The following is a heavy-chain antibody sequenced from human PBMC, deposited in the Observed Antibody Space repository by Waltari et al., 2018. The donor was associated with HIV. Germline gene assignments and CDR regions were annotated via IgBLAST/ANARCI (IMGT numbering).Heavy chain of an antibody. V-gene: IGHV1-69*01. D-gene: IGHD7-27*01. CDR3: ATEGGTPLTGRQWYFDY. J-gene: IGHJ4*02. Sequence: IIPIFGTANYAQKFQGRVTITADESTSTAYMELSSLRSEDTAVYYCATEGGTPLTGRQWYFDYWGQGTLVTVSS. CDR2: IIPIFGTA.